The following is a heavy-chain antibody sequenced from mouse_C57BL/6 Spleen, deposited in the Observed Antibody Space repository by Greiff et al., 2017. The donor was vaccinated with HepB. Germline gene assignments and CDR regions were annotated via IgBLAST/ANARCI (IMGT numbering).Heavy chain of an antibody. CDR2: INPNNGGT. J-gene: IGHJ1*03. V-gene: IGHV1-18*01. D-gene: IGHD3-2*02. CDR3: ARRRLPWYFDV. CDR1: GYTFTDYN. Sequence: EVQLQQSGPELVKPGASVKIPCKASGYTFTDYNMDWVKQSHGKSLEWIGDINPNNGGTIYNQKFKGKATLTVDKSSSTAYMELRSLTSEDTAVYYCARRRLPWYFDVWGTGTTVTVSS.